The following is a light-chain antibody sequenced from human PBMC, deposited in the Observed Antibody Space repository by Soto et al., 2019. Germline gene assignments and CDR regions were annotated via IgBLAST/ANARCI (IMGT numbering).Light chain of an antibody. J-gene: IGKJ1*01. CDR2: GAS. V-gene: IGKV3-20*01. CDR1: QSISSSY. CDR3: QQYDRSWT. Sequence: EIVLTQSPGTLSLSPGERATLSCRASQSISSSYLGWYKQKPGQAPRLLIYGASSRATGIPDRFSGSGSGTDFTLIISRLEPEDFAVYYCQQYDRSWTFGQGTKVEIK.